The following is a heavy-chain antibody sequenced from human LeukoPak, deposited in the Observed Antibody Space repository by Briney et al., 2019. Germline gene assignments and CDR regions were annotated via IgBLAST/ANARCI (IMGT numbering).Heavy chain of an antibody. Sequence: GESLKISCKGSGYSFTTYWIGWVRQMPGKGLEWMWIIYPGDSDTRYSPSFQGQVTISADKSISTAYLQWSSLKASDTAMYYCARRGSSGWHFYYFDYWGQGTLVTVSS. CDR2: IYPGDSDT. CDR3: ARRGSSGWHFYYFDY. D-gene: IGHD6-19*01. CDR1: GYSFTTYW. J-gene: IGHJ4*02. V-gene: IGHV5-51*01.